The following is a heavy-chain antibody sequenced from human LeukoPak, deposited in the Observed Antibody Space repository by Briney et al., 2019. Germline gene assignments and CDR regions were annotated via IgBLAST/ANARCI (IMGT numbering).Heavy chain of an antibody. CDR1: GGSISSSDSY. V-gene: IGHV4-39*01. CDR3: VVMPGY. D-gene: IGHD3-16*01. CDR2: LYYSGSS. Sequence: SETLSLTCTVSGGSISSSDSYRGWIRQPPGKGLEWIGSLYYSGSSYYNPSLKSRVTISVDTSKNQFSLKLSSVTAADTAVYYCVVMPGYWGQGTLVTVSS. J-gene: IGHJ4*02.